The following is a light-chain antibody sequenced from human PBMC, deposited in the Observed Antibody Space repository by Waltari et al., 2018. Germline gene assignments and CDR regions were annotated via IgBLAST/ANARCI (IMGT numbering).Light chain of an antibody. V-gene: IGLV2-14*03. CDR2: DVN. CDR3: CSYSRTNIVI. J-gene: IGLJ2*01. CDR1: SNDIGTYSR. Sequence: QSALTQPASVSGSPGQSITISCTGTSNDIGTYSRVPWYQQRPGQAPNLIIYDVNRRPSGVSLRFSASNTDNTASLTVSGLQAEDEAEYYCCSYSRTNIVIFGGGTKLTVL.